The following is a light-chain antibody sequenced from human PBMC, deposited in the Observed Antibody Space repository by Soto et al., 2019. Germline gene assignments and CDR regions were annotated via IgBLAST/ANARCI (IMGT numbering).Light chain of an antibody. J-gene: IGKJ1*01. Sequence: EVVMTQSPATLSVSPGERATLSCRASQSVSSSYLAWYQQKPGQAPRLLIYDASTRATGIPARFSGSGSGTEFTLTISSLQSEDFAVYYCQQYKKWPRTFGHGTKVDIK. CDR2: DAS. CDR1: QSVSSSY. V-gene: IGKV3-15*01. CDR3: QQYKKWPRT.